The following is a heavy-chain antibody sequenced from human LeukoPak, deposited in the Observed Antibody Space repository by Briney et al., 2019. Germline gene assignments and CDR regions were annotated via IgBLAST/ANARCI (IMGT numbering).Heavy chain of an antibody. J-gene: IGHJ4*02. D-gene: IGHD2-2*01. CDR3: ARGLEDYNQLLLYYFDY. CDR1: GGSFSGYY. CDR2: IYHGGST. Sequence: SETLSLTCAVYGGSFSGYYWSWIRQSPGKGLEWMGKIYHGGSTNYNPSLTSRVTMSVDTSKNQFSLNLSSVTAADTAVYYCARGLEDYNQLLLYYFDYWGQGTLVSVSS. V-gene: IGHV4-34*01.